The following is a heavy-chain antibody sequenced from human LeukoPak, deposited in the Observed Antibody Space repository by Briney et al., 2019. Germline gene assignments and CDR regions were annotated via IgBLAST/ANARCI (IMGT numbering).Heavy chain of an antibody. D-gene: IGHD2-15*01. Sequence: GGSLRLSCVGSGFTFRSHAMSWVRQAPEKGLEFVSGIYENGGTTYYADSVKGRFSISRDNSKNTLYLQMNSLRAEDTAVYYCAKHTPGYCSGGSCYACDYWGQGTLVTVSS. CDR2: IYENGGTT. J-gene: IGHJ4*02. CDR1: GFTFRSHA. V-gene: IGHV3-23*01. CDR3: AKHTPGYCSGGSCYACDY.